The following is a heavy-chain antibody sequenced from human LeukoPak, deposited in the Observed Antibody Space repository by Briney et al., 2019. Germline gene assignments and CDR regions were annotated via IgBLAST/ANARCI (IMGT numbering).Heavy chain of an antibody. J-gene: IGHJ5*02. D-gene: IGHD2-2*01. CDR3: ARARYCSSTSCHQYNWFDP. V-gene: IGHV1-18*04. CDR1: GYTFTSYG. Sequence: ASVKVSCKASGYTFTSYGISWVRQAPGQGLEWMGWISAYNGNTNYAQKLQGRVTMTIDTSTSTAYMELRSLRSDDTAVYYCARARYCSSTSCHQYNWFDPWGQGTLVTVSS. CDR2: ISAYNGNT.